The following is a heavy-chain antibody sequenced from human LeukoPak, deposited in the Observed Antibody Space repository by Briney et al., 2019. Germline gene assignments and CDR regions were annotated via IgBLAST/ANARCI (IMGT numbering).Heavy chain of an antibody. V-gene: IGHV3-11*01. Sequence: GGSLRLSCAASGFTFSDYYMSWIRQAPGKGLEWVSYISSSASTIYYADSVKGRFTISRDNAKNSLYLHMNSLRAEDTAVYYCAGRGSYGSGSLWGQGTLVTVSS. CDR3: AGRGSYGSGSL. J-gene: IGHJ4*02. D-gene: IGHD3-10*01. CDR1: GFTFSDYY. CDR2: ISSSASTI.